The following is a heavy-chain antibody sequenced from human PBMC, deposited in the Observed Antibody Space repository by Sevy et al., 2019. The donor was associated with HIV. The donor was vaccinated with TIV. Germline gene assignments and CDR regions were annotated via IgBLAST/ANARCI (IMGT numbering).Heavy chain of an antibody. CDR3: TGQDGEQQPRGVSGN. CDR1: GFTFSGSA. Sequence: GESLKISCAASGFTFSGSAMHWVRQASGKGLEWVGRIRSKAKSYATAYAASVKGRFTISRDDSKNTAYLQMNSLKTEDTAVYYCTGQDGEQQPRGVSGNWGQGTLVTVSS. CDR2: IRSKAKSYAT. V-gene: IGHV3-73*01. J-gene: IGHJ4*02. D-gene: IGHD3-10*01.